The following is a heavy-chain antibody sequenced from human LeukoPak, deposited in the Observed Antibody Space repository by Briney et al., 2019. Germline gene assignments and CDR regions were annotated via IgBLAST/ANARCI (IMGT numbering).Heavy chain of an antibody. Sequence: SQTLSLTCTVSGGSLTSGDYYWNWIRQTPGKGLEWIGYIYYSGSTYYNPSLKSRVTISVDTSKNQFSLKLSSVTAADTAVYYCAREFRFLEWGAAERSYAFDIWGQGTMVTVSS. CDR3: AREFRFLEWGAAERSYAFDI. CDR1: GGSLTSGDYY. V-gene: IGHV4-30-4*01. J-gene: IGHJ3*02. D-gene: IGHD3-3*01. CDR2: IYYSGST.